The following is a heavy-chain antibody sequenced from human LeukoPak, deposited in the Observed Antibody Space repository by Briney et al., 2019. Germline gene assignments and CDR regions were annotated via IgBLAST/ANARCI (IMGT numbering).Heavy chain of an antibody. Sequence: PGGSLRLSCAASGFTFSSYGMHWVRQAPGKGLEWVAVISYDGSNKYYADSVKGRFTISRDNSKNTLYLQMNSLRAEDTAVYYCAKDQSGTVTPYFDYWGQGTLVTVSS. CDR2: ISYDGSNK. J-gene: IGHJ4*02. CDR1: GFTFSSYG. CDR3: AKDQSGTVTPYFDY. V-gene: IGHV3-30*18. D-gene: IGHD4-17*01.